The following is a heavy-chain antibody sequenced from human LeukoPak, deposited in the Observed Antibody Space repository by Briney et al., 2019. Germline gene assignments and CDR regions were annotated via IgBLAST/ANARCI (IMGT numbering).Heavy chain of an antibody. V-gene: IGHV3-21*06. CDR2: ISSSSSYI. Sequence: GGSLRLSCTASGFTFSSYSMNWVRQAPGEGLEWVSSISSSSSYIYYADSVKGRFTISRDNAKNSLYLQMNSLRAEDTAVYYCARGDGYCSSTGCYVYFYYGMDVWGQGTTVTVSS. CDR3: ARGDGYCSSTGCYVYFYYGMDV. D-gene: IGHD2-2*01. J-gene: IGHJ6*02. CDR1: GFTFSSYS.